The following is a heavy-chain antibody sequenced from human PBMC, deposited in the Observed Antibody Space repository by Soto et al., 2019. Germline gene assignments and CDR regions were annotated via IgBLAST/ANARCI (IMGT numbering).Heavy chain of an antibody. D-gene: IGHD5-18*01. CDR1: GGSISSYY. CDR2: IYYSGST. CDR3: ARMGTVVVDTAMVRSFDY. Sequence: SETLSLTCTVSGGSISSYYWSWIRQPPGKELEWIGYIYYSGSTNYNPSLKSRVTISVDTSKNQFSLKLSSVTAADTAVYYCARMGTVVVDTAMVRSFDYWGQGTLVTVSS. J-gene: IGHJ4*02. V-gene: IGHV4-59*01.